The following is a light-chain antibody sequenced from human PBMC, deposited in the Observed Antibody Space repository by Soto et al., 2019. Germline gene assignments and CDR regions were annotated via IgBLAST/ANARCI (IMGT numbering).Light chain of an antibody. J-gene: IGLJ3*02. CDR3: QTWGTAIHV. CDR2: LNSDGSH. Sequence: QLVLTQSPSASASLGASVKLTCTLSSGHSSYAIAWHQQQPEKGPRYLMKLNSDGSHSKGDGIPDRFSGSSSGAERYLTISSLQSEDEADYYCQTWGTAIHVFGGGTQLNVL. CDR1: SGHSSYA. V-gene: IGLV4-69*01.